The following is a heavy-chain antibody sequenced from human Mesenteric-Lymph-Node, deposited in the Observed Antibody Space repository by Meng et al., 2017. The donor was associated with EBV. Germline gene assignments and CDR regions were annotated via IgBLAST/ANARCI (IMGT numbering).Heavy chain of an antibody. CDR3: ASTYSGYDYAYDY. CDR1: GFTCSSYS. CDR2: ISRSSTYI. Sequence: EVQVVESGGGLVKPGGALRLSCAASGFTCSSYSMHWVRQAPGKRLELVASISRSSTYIHDADSVKGRFTISRDNAKNSLYLQMNSLRDEDTAVYYCASTYSGYDYAYDYWGQGTLVTVSS. J-gene: IGHJ4*02. D-gene: IGHD5-12*01. V-gene: IGHV3-21*01.